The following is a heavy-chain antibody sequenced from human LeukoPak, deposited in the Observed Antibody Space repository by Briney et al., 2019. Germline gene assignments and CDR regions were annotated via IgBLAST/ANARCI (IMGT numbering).Heavy chain of an antibody. CDR3: ARDRVGGITIFGVVIIFDY. D-gene: IGHD3-3*01. V-gene: IGHV3-7*01. Sequence: PGGSLRLSCAASGFTFSSYWMSWVRQAPVKGLEWVANIKQDGSEKYYVDSVKGRFTISRDNAKNSLYLQMNSLRAEDTAVYYCARDRVGGITIFGVVIIFDYWGQGTLVTVSS. CDR2: IKQDGSEK. J-gene: IGHJ4*02. CDR1: GFTFSSYW.